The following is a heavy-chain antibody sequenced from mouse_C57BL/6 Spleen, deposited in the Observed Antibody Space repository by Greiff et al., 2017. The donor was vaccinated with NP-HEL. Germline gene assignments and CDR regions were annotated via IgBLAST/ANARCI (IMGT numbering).Heavy chain of an antibody. D-gene: IGHD3-2*02. J-gene: IGHJ4*01. CDR2: ISYDGSN. Sequence: EVQLQQSGPGLVKPSQSLSLTCSVTGYSITSGYYWNWIRQFPGNKLEWMGYISYDGSNNYNPSLKNRISITRDTSKNQFFLKLNSVTTEDTATYYCARTYYEFGGSSGYDAMDYWGQGTSVTVSS. CDR3: ARTYYEFGGSSGYDAMDY. V-gene: IGHV3-6*01. CDR1: GYSITSGYY.